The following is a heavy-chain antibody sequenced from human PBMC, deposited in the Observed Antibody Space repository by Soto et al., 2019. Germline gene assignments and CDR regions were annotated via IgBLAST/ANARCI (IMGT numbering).Heavy chain of an antibody. J-gene: IGHJ6*02. CDR3: ARDPLVDILTGLVYYYYGMDV. CDR2: IIPIFGTA. Sequence: ASVKVSCKASGGTFSSYAISWVRQAPGQGLEWMGGIIPIFGTANYAQKFQGRVTITADESTSTAYMELSSLRSEDTAVYYCARDPLVDILTGLVYYYYGMDVWGQGTTVTVSS. D-gene: IGHD3-9*01. CDR1: GGTFSSYA. V-gene: IGHV1-69*13.